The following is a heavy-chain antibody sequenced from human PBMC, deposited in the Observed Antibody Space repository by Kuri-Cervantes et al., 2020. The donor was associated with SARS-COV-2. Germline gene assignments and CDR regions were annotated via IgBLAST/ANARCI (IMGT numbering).Heavy chain of an antibody. CDR1: GFTFSSHA. D-gene: IGHD5-12*01. CDR2: ISGSGGAT. CDR3: AKAYDPYGMDV. J-gene: IGHJ6*02. Sequence: ETLSLTCAASGFTFSSHAMIWVRQAPGKGLEWVSSISGSGGATYYADSAKGRFTISRDNSKNTLSLQMNSLRAEDTAVYYCAKAYDPYGMDVWGQGTTVTVSS. V-gene: IGHV3-23*01.